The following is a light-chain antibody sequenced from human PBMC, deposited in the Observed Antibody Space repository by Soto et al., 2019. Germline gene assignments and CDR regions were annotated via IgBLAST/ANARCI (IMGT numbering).Light chain of an antibody. CDR3: HQSHSFPRT. CDR2: GAS. CDR1: QNIRFW. Sequence: DIQMTQSPSFVSASIGDRVTITCRASQNIRFWLAWYQQKPGKAPKSLIRGASSLQPGVPSRFSGSGSGTDFTLAITSLQPEDFASCYCHQSHSFPRTVGGGTKVDI. V-gene: IGKV1D-12*01. J-gene: IGKJ4*01.